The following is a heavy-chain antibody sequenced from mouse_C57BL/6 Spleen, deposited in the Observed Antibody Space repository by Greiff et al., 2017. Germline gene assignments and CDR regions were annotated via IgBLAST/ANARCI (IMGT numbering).Heavy chain of an antibody. V-gene: IGHV1-52*01. J-gene: IGHJ3*01. CDR1: GYTFTSYW. Sequence: QVQLQQPGAELVRPGSSVKLSCKASGYTFTSYWMHWVKQRPIQGLEWIGNIDPSDSETHYNQKFKDKATLTVDKSSSTAYMPLSSLTSEDSAVYYCARSYDYDGIAYWGQGTLVTVSA. D-gene: IGHD2-4*01. CDR2: IDPSDSET. CDR3: ARSYDYDGIAY.